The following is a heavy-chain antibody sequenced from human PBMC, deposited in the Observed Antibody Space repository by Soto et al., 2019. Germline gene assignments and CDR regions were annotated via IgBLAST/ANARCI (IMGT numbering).Heavy chain of an antibody. Sequence: QVQLQQWGAGLLKPSETLSLTCAVYGGSFSGYYWSWIRQPPGKGLEWIGEINHSGSTNYNPSLKSRVTISVDTSKNQFSLKLSSVTAADTAVYYCARKRAKLWFDYWGQGTLVTVSS. CDR1: GGSFSGYY. D-gene: IGHD5-18*01. V-gene: IGHV4-34*01. CDR3: ARKRAKLWFDY. CDR2: INHSGST. J-gene: IGHJ4*02.